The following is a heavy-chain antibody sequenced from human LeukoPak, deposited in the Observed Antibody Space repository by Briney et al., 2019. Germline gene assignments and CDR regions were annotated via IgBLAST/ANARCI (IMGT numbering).Heavy chain of an antibody. CDR1: GYTFTGYY. V-gene: IGHV1-2*02. CDR3: AFEYRSSVNWFDP. Sequence: GASVKLSCKASGYTFTGYYIHWARQAPGQGLEWMGWINPNSGGTNYEQKVQGRVTMTMDTSISTASMELSRLRSDDTAVYYGAFEYRSSVNWFDPWGQGTLVTVSS. J-gene: IGHJ5*02. CDR2: INPNSGGT. D-gene: IGHD6-6*01.